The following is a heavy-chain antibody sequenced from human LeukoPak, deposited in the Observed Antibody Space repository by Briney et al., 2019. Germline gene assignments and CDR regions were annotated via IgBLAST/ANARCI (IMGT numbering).Heavy chain of an antibody. CDR2: IIENGGET. CDR3: AKDYEYNSNTWYFH. CDR1: GFTFNKFA. V-gene: IGHV3-23*01. Sequence: PGGSLRLSCAASGFTFNKFAMSWVRQAPGKGLEWVSGIIENGGETYYADSVRGRFTISRDNSKNTLYLQMNRLRAEDTAVYYCAKDYEYNSNTWYFHWGRGTLVSVSS. J-gene: IGHJ4*02. D-gene: IGHD6-13*01.